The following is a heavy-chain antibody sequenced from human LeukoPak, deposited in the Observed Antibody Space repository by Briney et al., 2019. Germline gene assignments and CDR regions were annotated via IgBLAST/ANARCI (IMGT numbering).Heavy chain of an antibody. V-gene: IGHV1-3*01. CDR3: TIGLAGDWDAFDI. D-gene: IGHD6-19*01. CDR1: AYTFTRCA. CDR2: IHADSGNT. J-gene: IGHJ3*02. Sequence: ASVKVSCKTSAYTFTRCAVHWVRQAPGQRLEWMGWIHADSGNTKYSQKLQGRVTIARDTSASTIYMELSSLRFEDTAVYFCTIGLAGDWDAFDIWGLGTMVTVSS.